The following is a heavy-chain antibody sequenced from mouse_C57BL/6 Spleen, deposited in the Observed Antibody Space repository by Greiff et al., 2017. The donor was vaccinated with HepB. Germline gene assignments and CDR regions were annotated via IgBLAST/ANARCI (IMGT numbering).Heavy chain of an antibody. CDR2: IDPSDSYT. CDR3: AGTAYYSQKSFAY. D-gene: IGHD2-12*01. Sequence: QVQLQQPGAELVKPGASVKLSCKASGYTFTSYWMQWVKQRPGQGLEWIGEIDPSDSYTNYNQKFKGKATLTVDTSSSTAYMQLSSLTSEDSAVYYCAGTAYYSQKSFAYWGQGTLVTVAA. CDR1: GYTFTSYW. J-gene: IGHJ3*01. V-gene: IGHV1-50*01.